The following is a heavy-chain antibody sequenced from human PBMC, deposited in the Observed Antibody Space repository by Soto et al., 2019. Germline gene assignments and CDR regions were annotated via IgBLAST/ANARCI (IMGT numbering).Heavy chain of an antibody. D-gene: IGHD6-13*01. CDR1: GGSISSYY. J-gene: IGHJ4*02. V-gene: IGHV4-59*13. CDR3: ASTYSSSWYVADY. CDR2: IYYSGST. Sequence: PSETLSLTCTVSGGSISSYYWSWIRQPPGKGLEWIGYIYYSGSTNYNPSLKSRVTISVDTSKNQFSLKLSSVTAADTAVYYCASTYSSSWYVADYWGQGTLVTVSS.